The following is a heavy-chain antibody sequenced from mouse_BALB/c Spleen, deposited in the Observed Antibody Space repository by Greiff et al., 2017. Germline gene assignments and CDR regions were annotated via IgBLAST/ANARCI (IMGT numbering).Heavy chain of an antibody. CDR3: DRATMMSYLEY. V-gene: IGHV2-2*02. CDR2: IWSGGST. J-gene: IGHJ2*01. CDR1: GFSLTSYG. Sequence: QVQLQQSGPGLVQPSQSLSITCTVSGFSLTSYGVHWVRQSPGQGLEWLGVIWSGGSTDYNAAFISRLSISKDNSKSQVFFKMNSLQANDTAIYYCDRATMMSYLEYWGQGTTRTVSA. D-gene: IGHD2-4*01.